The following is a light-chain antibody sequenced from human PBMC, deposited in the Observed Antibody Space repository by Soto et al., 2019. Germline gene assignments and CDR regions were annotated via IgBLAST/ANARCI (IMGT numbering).Light chain of an antibody. J-gene: IGKJ4*01. CDR2: AAS. Sequence: DIQMTQSPSSLSASVGDRVTITCRASQSITIYLNWYQQKPGKAPKLLIYAASNLQSGVPSRFSGSGSGTDFTLTISSLQAEDFATYYCQQSYSRPPTFGGGTKVDIK. CDR1: QSITIY. CDR3: QQSYSRPPT. V-gene: IGKV1-39*01.